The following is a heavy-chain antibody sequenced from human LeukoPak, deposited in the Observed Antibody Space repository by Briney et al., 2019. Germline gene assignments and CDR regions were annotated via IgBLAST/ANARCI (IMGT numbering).Heavy chain of an antibody. J-gene: IGHJ5*02. CDR3: ARDGLYYYDSSGSNWFDP. V-gene: IGHV1-69*04. D-gene: IGHD3-22*01. CDR1: GGTFSSYA. CDR2: IIPILGIA. Sequence: SVKVSCKASGGTFSSYAICWVRQAPGQGLEWMGRIIPILGIANYAQKFQGRVTITADKSTSTAYMELSSLRSEDTAVYYCARDGLYYYDSSGSNWFDPWGQGTLVTVSS.